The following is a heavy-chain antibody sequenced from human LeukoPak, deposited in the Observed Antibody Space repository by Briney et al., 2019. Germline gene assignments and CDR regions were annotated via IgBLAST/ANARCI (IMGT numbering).Heavy chain of an antibody. D-gene: IGHD2-2*01. CDR3: ARDLRYCSSTSCYVGNWFDP. V-gene: IGHV1-2*02. Sequence: ASVKVSCKASGYTFTGYYLHWVRQAPGQGLEWMGWINPNSGGTNYAQKFQGRVTMTRDTSISTAYMELSRLRSDDTAVYYCARDLRYCSSTSCYVGNWFDPWGQGTLVTVSS. CDR1: GYTFTGYY. J-gene: IGHJ5*02. CDR2: INPNSGGT.